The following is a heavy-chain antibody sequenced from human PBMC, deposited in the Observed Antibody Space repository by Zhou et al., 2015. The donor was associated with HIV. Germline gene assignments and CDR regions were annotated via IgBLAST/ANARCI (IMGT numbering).Heavy chain of an antibody. CDR3: ARPVRHCRSTSCFPLDI. CDR1: GFTFSRNA. Sequence: QVHLVESGGGVVQPGRSLRLSCAASGFTFSRNAMHWVRQAPGKGLEWVAVISYDGTKKDNADSMKGRFTVSRDNSKNTVYLQMNSLRVEDTAVYYCARPVRHCRSTSCFPLDIWGQGTLVTVSS. J-gene: IGHJ4*02. D-gene: IGHD2-2*01. CDR2: ISYDGTKK. V-gene: IGHV3-30*04.